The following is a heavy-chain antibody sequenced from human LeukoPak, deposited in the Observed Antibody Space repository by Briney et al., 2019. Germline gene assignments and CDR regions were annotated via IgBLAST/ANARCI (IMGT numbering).Heavy chain of an antibody. CDR2: IYHSGST. D-gene: IGHD7-27*01. CDR3: ARGNSPPQRETGEFDY. CDR1: GGSISSGGYS. J-gene: IGHJ4*02. V-gene: IGHV4-30-2*01. Sequence: PSETLSLTCAVSGGSISSGGYSWSWIRQPPGKGLEWIGYIYHSGSTYYNPSLKSRVTISVDRSKNQFSLKLSSVTAADTAVYYCARGNSPPQRETGEFDYWGQGTLVTVSS.